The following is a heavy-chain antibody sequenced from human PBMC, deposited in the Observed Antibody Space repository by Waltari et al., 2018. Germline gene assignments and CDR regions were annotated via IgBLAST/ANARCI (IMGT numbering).Heavy chain of an antibody. CDR3: ARAGTTLIWGVAE. V-gene: IGHV1-46*01. D-gene: IGHD3-10*01. Sequence: QVQLVQSGAEVKRPGAAVKVSCKASGYTFTDFSMHWVRQAPGQGLEWMGIINPSGGGTTYEQKFQDRVTMPRDTSTNTVYMELSSLRSEDTAVYYCARAGTTLIWGVAEWGQGTLVTVSS. J-gene: IGHJ4*02. CDR1: GYTFTDFS. CDR2: INPSGGGT.